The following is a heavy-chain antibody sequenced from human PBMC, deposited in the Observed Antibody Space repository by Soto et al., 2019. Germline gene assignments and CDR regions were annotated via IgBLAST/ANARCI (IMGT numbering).Heavy chain of an antibody. Sequence: QVQLVQSGAEVKKPGASVTVSCKASGYTFSDYYLHWVRQAPGQGPEWLGWSNPNGGGTKYGQKFRGRATMTRDTSVRTAFMELNSLKSDDTATYYCARESGGATATLDYYYFYMDVWGKGTTVTVSS. CDR3: ARESGGATATLDYYYFYMDV. J-gene: IGHJ6*03. D-gene: IGHD5-12*01. V-gene: IGHV1-2*02. CDR2: SNPNGGGT. CDR1: GYTFSDYY.